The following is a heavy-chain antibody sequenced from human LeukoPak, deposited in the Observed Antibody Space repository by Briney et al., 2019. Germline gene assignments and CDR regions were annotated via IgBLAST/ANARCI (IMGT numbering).Heavy chain of an antibody. Sequence: GGSLSLSCAASGFTFSDHYMDWVRQSPGKGLEWVGRTRNKARTYTTEYAASVKGRFTISRDDSKNSLYLQMNSLKTEDTAVYYCTRRSGGSNRGFDYWGQGTLVTVSS. CDR3: TRRSGGSNRGFDY. J-gene: IGHJ4*02. CDR2: TRNKARTYTT. V-gene: IGHV3-72*01. D-gene: IGHD2/OR15-2a*01. CDR1: GFTFSDHY.